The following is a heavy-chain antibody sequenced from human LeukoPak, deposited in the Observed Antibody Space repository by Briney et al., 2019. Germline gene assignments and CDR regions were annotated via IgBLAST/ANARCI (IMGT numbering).Heavy chain of an antibody. D-gene: IGHD2-2*01. CDR1: GGSISNND. V-gene: IGHV4-59*12. Sequence: KPSETLSLTCTVSGGSISNNDWSWIRQPPGKGLEWIGCIYNSGSTNYNPSLKSRVTISVDTSKNQFSLKLSSVTAADTAVYYCARAPVVPAAGKRVWFDPWGQGTLVTVSS. CDR3: ARAPVVPAAGKRVWFDP. CDR2: IYNSGST. J-gene: IGHJ5*02.